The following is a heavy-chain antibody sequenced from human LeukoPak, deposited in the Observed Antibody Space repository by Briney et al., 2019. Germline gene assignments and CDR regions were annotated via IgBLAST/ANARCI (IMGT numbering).Heavy chain of an antibody. V-gene: IGHV1-2*02. J-gene: IGHJ4*02. Sequence: ASVKVSCKASGYTFTGYYMHWVRQAPGQGLEWMGWINPNSGGTNYAQKFQGRVTMTRDTSISTAYMELSRLRSDDTAVYYRARDHGPDYYDSSGYHYWGQGTLVTVSS. CDR2: INPNSGGT. CDR3: ARDHGPDYYDSSGYHY. D-gene: IGHD3-22*01. CDR1: GYTFTGYY.